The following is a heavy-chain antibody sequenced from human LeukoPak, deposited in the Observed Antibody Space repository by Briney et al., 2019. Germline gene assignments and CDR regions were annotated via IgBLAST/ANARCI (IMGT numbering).Heavy chain of an antibody. CDR2: IIPIFGTA. J-gene: IGHJ4*02. Sequence: ASVKVSCKASGGTFSSYAISWVRQAPGQGLEWMGGIIPIFGTANYAQKFQGRVTITADESTSTAYMELSSLRSEDTAVYYCARADYIAAAGYYWGQGTLVTVSS. V-gene: IGHV1-69*13. D-gene: IGHD6-13*01. CDR1: GGTFSSYA. CDR3: ARADYIAAAGYY.